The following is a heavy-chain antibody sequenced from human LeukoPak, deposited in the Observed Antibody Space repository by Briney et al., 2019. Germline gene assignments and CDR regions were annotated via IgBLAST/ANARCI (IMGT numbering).Heavy chain of an antibody. J-gene: IGHJ4*02. V-gene: IGHV4-31*11. CDR3: ARDKAAAGIIDY. CDR2: IYYSGST. D-gene: IGHD6-13*01. CDR1: GGSFSAYY. Sequence: SETLSLTCAVSGGSFSAYYWTWIRQHPGKGLEWIGYIYYSGSTYYNPSLKSRVTISVDTSKNQFSLKLSSVTAADTAVYYCARDKAAAGIIDYWGQGTLVTVSS.